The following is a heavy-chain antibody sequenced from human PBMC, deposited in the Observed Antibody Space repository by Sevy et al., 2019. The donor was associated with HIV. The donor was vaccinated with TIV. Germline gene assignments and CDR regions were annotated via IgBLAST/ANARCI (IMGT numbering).Heavy chain of an antibody. V-gene: IGHV3-49*03. CDR1: GFTFGDYA. CDR2: IRSKDYGGAT. J-gene: IGHJ4*02. CDR3: TRGYYYDSSGYSDY. Sequence: GGSLRLSCTGSGFTFGDYAMSWFRQAPGMGLEWVGSIRSKDYGGATEYSASVKGRFTIERYDSKRIAELQMNSLKTADTAVYYCTRGYYYDSSGYSDYWGQGTLVTVSS. D-gene: IGHD3-22*01.